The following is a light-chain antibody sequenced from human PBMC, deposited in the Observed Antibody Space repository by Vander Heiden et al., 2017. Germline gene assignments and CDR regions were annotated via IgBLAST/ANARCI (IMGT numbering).Light chain of an antibody. J-gene: IGKJ4*01. V-gene: IGKV3-11*01. Sequence: VLTQSPATLSFSPGEIATLSCTARQSVSSYLAWYQQKPDHAPSLLIYDASNRATGSPARFSGSGSGTDVTPTISSLEPEDVAVYYCQQRSNWPPTFGGGTKVEIK. CDR2: DAS. CDR1: QSVSSY. CDR3: QQRSNWPPT.